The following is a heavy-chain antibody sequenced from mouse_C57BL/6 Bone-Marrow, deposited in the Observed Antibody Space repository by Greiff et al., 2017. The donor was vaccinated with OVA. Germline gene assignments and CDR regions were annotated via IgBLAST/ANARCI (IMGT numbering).Heavy chain of an antibody. V-gene: IGHV1-26*01. CDR1: GYTFTDYY. D-gene: IGHD4-1*01. CDR3: ARRSSNWGLDY. J-gene: IGHJ2*01. Sequence: EVQLQQSGPELVKPGASVKISCKASGYTFTDYYMNWVKQSHGKSLEWIGDINPNNGGTSYNQKFKGKATLTVDKSSSTAYMELRSLTSEDSAVYYCARRSSNWGLDYWGQGTTLTVSS. CDR2: INPNNGGT.